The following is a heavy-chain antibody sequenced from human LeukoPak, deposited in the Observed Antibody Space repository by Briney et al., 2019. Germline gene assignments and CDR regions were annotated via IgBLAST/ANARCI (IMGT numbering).Heavy chain of an antibody. Sequence: GRSLRLSCAASGFTFSSYGMHWVRQAPGNGLEWVAVIWYDGSNKYYADSVKGRFTISRDNSKNTLYLQMNSLRAEDTAVYYCAKDQAAGTYYFDYWGQGTLVTVSS. CDR1: GFTFSSYG. CDR3: AKDQAAGTYYFDY. J-gene: IGHJ4*02. CDR2: IWYDGSNK. V-gene: IGHV3-33*06. D-gene: IGHD6-13*01.